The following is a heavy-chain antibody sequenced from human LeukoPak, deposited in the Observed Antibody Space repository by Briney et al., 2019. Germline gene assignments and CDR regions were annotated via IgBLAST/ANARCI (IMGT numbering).Heavy chain of an antibody. CDR1: GFRFLTNW. J-gene: IGHJ4*02. CDR2: IYPGDSDT. CDR3: ARLNDILTGPFDY. D-gene: IGHD3-9*01. V-gene: IGHV5-51*01. Sequence: GESLKISCTGSGFRFLTNWIGWVRQMPGKGLEWMGVIYPGDSDTRYTPSFQGQVTISADKSISTVYLQWSSLKASDTATYYCARLNDILTGPFDYWGQGTLVTVSS.